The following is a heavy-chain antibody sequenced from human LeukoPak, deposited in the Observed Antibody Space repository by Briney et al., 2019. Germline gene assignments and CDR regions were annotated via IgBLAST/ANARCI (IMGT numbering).Heavy chain of an antibody. CDR2: IYYSGST. D-gene: IGHD2-21*02. J-gene: IGHJ3*02. V-gene: IGHV4-30-4*02. Sequence: PSETLSLTCTVSGGSISSGDYYWSWIRQPPGKGLEWIGYIYYSGSTYYNPSLKSRVTLSVDTSKNQFSLKLSSVTAADTAVYYCARSPGDQDPFDIWGQGTMVTVSS. CDR1: GGSISSGDYY. CDR3: ARSPGDQDPFDI.